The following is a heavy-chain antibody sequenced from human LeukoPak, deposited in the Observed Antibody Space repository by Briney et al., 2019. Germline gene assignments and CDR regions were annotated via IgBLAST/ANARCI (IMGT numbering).Heavy chain of an antibody. CDR1: GLILSSYS. CDR2: ISYDGSNK. CDR3: AKDGTTVVTSYYFDY. V-gene: IGHV3-30*18. Sequence: PGWSLSLSCAASGLILSSYSMHWVRPAPGKGLEWVAVISYDGSNKYYADSVKGRFTISRDNSKNTLYLQMNSLRAEDTAVYYCAKDGTTVVTSYYFDYWGQGTLVTVS. D-gene: IGHD4-23*01. J-gene: IGHJ4*02.